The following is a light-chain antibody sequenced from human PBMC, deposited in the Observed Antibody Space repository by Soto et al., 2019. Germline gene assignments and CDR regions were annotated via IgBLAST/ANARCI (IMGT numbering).Light chain of an antibody. CDR1: QSISSY. Sequence: DIQMTQSPSSLSASIGDRVTITCRASQSISSYLNWYQQKPGKAPKLLMYAVSTLQSGVPSRFSGSGSGTDFTLTISSLQPEDFETYFCQQYNTYSKTFGQGTKVDIK. J-gene: IGKJ1*01. CDR2: AVS. CDR3: QQYNTYSKT. V-gene: IGKV1-39*01.